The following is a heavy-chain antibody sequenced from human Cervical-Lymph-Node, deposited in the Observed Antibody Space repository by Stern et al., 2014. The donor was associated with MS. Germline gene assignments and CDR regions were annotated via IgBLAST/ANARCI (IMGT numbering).Heavy chain of an antibody. Sequence: QVQLVQSGAEVKKPGASVKVSCKASGYTFTSYYMHWVRQAPGQGLEWMGIINPSGGSTSYAQKFQGRVTMTRDTSTSTVYMELSSLRSEDTAVYYCARGAVVVPAAWTGEYYYYYGMDVWGQGTTVTVSS. CDR2: INPSGGST. CDR3: ARGAVVVPAAWTGEYYYYYGMDV. D-gene: IGHD2-2*01. J-gene: IGHJ6*02. CDR1: GYTFTSYY. V-gene: IGHV1-46*01.